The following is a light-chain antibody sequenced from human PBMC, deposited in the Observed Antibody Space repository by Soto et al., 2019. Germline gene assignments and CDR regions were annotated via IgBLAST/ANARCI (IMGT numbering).Light chain of an antibody. CDR2: EVS. Sequence: QSVLTQPASVSGSPGQSITISCTGTSSGVGGYDYVSWYQQHPGKAPKLMISEVSNRPSGVSNRFSGSKSGNTASLTISGLQAEDEADYYCSSYTSSSTYVFGTGTKVTVL. CDR3: SSYTSSSTYV. J-gene: IGLJ1*01. CDR1: SSGVGGYDY. V-gene: IGLV2-14*01.